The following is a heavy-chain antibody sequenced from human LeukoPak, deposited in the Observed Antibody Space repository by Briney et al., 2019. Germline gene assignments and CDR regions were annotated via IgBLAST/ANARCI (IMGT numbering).Heavy chain of an antibody. CDR3: ARGYAYGPNYYFDY. V-gene: IGHV4-59*01. J-gene: IGHJ4*02. Sequence: SETLSLTCSFSGGSISNYYWSWVRQPPGKGLEWIGYLYYSGSTDYNPSLKSRVTISIDTSKNHFSLRLSSVTAADTASYYCARGYAYGPNYYFDYWGQGTLVTVSS. CDR1: GGSISNYY. CDR2: LYYSGST. D-gene: IGHD5-18*01.